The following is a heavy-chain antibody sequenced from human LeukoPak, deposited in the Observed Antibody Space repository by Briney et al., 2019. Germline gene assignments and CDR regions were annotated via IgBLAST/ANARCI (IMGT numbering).Heavy chain of an antibody. D-gene: IGHD2-15*01. V-gene: IGHV3-23*01. CDR2: ISGSGGST. J-gene: IGHJ4*02. CDR3: AKFPTRAATYPDY. Sequence: TGGSLRLSCAASGFTFSSYAMSWVRQAPGKGLEWVSAISGSGGSTYYADSVKGRFTISRDNSKTTLYLQMNSLRAEDTAVYYCAKFPTRAATYPDYWGQGTLVTVSS. CDR1: GFTFSSYA.